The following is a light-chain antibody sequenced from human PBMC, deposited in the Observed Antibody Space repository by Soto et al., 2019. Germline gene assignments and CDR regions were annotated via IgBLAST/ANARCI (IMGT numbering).Light chain of an antibody. V-gene: IGKV3-15*01. CDR3: QQYNRPERT. J-gene: IGKJ1*01. Sequence: EIVMTQSPATLSVSPGERATLSCRASQSVSSNLAWYQQKPGQAPRLLIYGASTRATGIPARFSGSGSGTEFTLTISSLQSEDFAVYYCQQYNRPERTLGQGTKVEIK. CDR2: GAS. CDR1: QSVSSN.